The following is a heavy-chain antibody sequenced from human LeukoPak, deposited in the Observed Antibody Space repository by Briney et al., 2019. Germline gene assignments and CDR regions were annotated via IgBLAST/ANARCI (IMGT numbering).Heavy chain of an antibody. J-gene: IGHJ4*02. Sequence: SETLSLTCTVSGGSINSSSYYWGWIRQPPGKGMEWIGNIYYSGRTYCNPSLQSRVTISVDSAKNQVSLKLTSVTAADTAVYYCAVRRGELVFDCWGQGTLVTVSS. D-gene: IGHD1-7*01. CDR1: GGSINSSSYY. V-gene: IGHV4-39*01. CDR3: AVRRGELVFDC. CDR2: IYYSGRT.